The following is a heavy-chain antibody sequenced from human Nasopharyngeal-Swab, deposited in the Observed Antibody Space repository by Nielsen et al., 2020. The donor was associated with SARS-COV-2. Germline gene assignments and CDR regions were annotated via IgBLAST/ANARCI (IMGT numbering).Heavy chain of an antibody. Sequence: GGSLRLSCKGSGYSFTSYWIGWVRQMPGKGLEWMGIIYPGDSDTRYSPSFQGQVTISADKPISTAYLQWSSLKASDTAMYYCARLWGIVGRGVVYWGQGTLVTVSS. CDR3: ARLWGIVGRGVVY. J-gene: IGHJ4*02. CDR2: IYPGDSDT. CDR1: GYSFTSYW. D-gene: IGHD1-26*01. V-gene: IGHV5-51*04.